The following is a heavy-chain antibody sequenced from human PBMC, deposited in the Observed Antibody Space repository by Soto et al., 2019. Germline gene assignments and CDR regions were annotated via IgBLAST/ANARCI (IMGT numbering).Heavy chain of an antibody. CDR2: INHSGST. CDR3: ARGQVQFDY. J-gene: IGHJ4*02. CDR1: GGSFSGYY. V-gene: IGHV4-34*01. Sequence: SETLSLTCAVYGGSFSGYYWSWIRQPPGKGLEWIGEINHSGSTNYNPSLKSRVTISVDTSKNQFSLKLSSVTAADTAVYYCARGQVQFDYWGQGTLVTVSS.